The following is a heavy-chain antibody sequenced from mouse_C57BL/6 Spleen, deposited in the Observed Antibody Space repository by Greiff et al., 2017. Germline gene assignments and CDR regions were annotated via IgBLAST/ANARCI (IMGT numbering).Heavy chain of an antibody. CDR1: GFNIKNTY. D-gene: IGHD2-5*01. CDR3: ARRGSNYPFAY. J-gene: IGHJ3*01. V-gene: IGHV14-3*01. Sequence: EVQRVESVAELVRPGASVKLSCTASGFNIKNTYMHWVKQRPEQGLEWIGRIDPANGNTKYAPKFKGKATLTADKSSSTAYMELRSLTSEDSAVYFCARRGSNYPFAYWGQGTLVTVSA. CDR2: IDPANGNT.